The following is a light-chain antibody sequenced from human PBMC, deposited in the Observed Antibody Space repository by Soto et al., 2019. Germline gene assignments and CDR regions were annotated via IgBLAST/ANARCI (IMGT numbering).Light chain of an antibody. J-gene: IGLJ1*01. Sequence: QSVLTQPHSASGTPGQRVTISCSGSRSDIGSNYVYWYQHLPGMAPKLLIYNDNQRPSGVPDRFSGSKSGTSASLAISGLQSEDEADYYCASWDVTLNGLYVFGTGTKLTVL. CDR2: NDN. CDR1: RSDIGSNY. CDR3: ASWDVTLNGLYV. V-gene: IGLV1-44*01.